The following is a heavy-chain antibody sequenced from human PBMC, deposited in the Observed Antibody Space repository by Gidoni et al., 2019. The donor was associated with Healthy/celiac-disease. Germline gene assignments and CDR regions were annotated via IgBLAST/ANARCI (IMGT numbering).Heavy chain of an antibody. CDR1: GFPFSSYS. J-gene: IGHJ4*02. V-gene: IGHV3-48*02. Sequence: EVQLVESGGGLVQPGGSLRLSCAASGFPFSSYSMNWVRQAPGKGLEWVSYISSSSSTIYYADSVKGRFTISRDNAKNSLYLQMNSLRDEDTAVYYCARDRYDILTGYHPADYWGQGTLVTVSS. CDR2: ISSSSSTI. D-gene: IGHD3-9*01. CDR3: ARDRYDILTGYHPADY.